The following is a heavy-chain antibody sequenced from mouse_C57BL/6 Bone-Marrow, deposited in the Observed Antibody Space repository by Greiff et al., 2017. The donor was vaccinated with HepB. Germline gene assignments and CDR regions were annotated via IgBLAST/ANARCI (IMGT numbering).Heavy chain of an antibody. CDR3: ARCLGSMDY. D-gene: IGHD1-1*01. Sequence: EVKLQQSGPELVKPGASVKISCKASGYSFTGYYMNWVKQSPEKSLEWIGEINPSTGGTTYNQKFKAKATLTVDKSSSTAYMQLKSLTSEDSAVYYCARCLGSMDYWGQGTSVTVSS. J-gene: IGHJ4*01. CDR1: GYSFTGYY. V-gene: IGHV1-42*01. CDR2: INPSTGGT.